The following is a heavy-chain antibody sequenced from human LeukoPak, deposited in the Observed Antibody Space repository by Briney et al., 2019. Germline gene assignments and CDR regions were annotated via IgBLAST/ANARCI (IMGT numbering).Heavy chain of an antibody. Sequence: GASVKLSCKASGYTFTGYYMHWVRQAPGQGLEWMGWINPNSGGTKYAKKFQGRVTMTRDTSISTAYMELSRLRSDDTAVYYCARDRWNGYNFDYWGQGTLVTVSS. D-gene: IGHD5-24*01. CDR3: ARDRWNGYNFDY. V-gene: IGHV1-2*02. J-gene: IGHJ4*02. CDR2: INPNSGGT. CDR1: GYTFTGYY.